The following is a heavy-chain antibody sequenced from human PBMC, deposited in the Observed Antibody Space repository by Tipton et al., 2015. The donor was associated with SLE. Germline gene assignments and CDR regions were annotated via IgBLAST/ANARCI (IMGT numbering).Heavy chain of an antibody. Sequence: SLRLSCAASGFTFSSYSMNWVRQAPGKGLEWVSYISSSSSTIYYADSVKGRFTISRDNAKNSLYLQMNSLRDEDTAVYYCARDLRGSSGIPYGMDVWGQGTSVPVSS. D-gene: IGHD6-13*01. CDR2: ISSSSSTI. CDR1: GFTFSSYS. J-gene: IGHJ6*02. CDR3: ARDLRGSSGIPYGMDV. V-gene: IGHV3-48*02.